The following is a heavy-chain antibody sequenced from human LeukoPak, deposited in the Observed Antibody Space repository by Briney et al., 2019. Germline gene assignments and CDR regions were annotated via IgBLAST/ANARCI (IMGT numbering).Heavy chain of an antibody. CDR2: ISGRGDGT. D-gene: IGHD3-10*01. J-gene: IGHJ4*02. CDR1: GFTFSSYS. Sequence: GGSLRLSCAASGFTFSSYSVNWVRQAPGKGLEWVSAISGRGDGTYYADFVKGRFTISRDNSKSTLFLQMNSLRVEDTATYYCAKGTERYREVSSFDSWGRGTLVAVSS. CDR3: AKGTERYREVSSFDS. V-gene: IGHV3-23*01.